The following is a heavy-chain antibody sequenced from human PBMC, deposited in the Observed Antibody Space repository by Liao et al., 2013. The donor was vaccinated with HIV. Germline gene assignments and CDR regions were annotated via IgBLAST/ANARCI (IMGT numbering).Heavy chain of an antibody. J-gene: IGHJ5*02. CDR3: ARDRVSYGDYVNWFDP. D-gene: IGHD4-17*01. CDR2: IYTSGST. Sequence: QLQLQESGPGLVKPSETLSLTCTVSGGSISSSSYYWGWIRQPPGKGLEWIGRIYTSGSTNYNPSLRSRVTMSVDTSKTQFSLKLSSVTAADTAVYYCARDRVSYGDYVNWFDPGPGNPGHRLL. CDR1: GGSISSSSYY. V-gene: IGHV4-39*07.